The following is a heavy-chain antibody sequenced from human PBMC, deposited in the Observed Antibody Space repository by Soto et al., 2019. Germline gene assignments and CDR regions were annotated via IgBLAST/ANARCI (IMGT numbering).Heavy chain of an antibody. CDR1: GFTFSSYG. V-gene: IGHV3-30*18. CDR3: AKDILSGMVTVYYYYGMDV. D-gene: IGHD5-18*01. CDR2: ISYDGSNK. Sequence: QVQLVESGGSVVQPGRSLRLSCAGSGFTFSSYGMHWVRQAPGKGLEWVAVISYDGSNKYYADSVKGRFTISRDNSKNTLYLQMNSLRAEDTAVYYCAKDILSGMVTVYYYYGMDVWGQGTTVTVSS. J-gene: IGHJ6*02.